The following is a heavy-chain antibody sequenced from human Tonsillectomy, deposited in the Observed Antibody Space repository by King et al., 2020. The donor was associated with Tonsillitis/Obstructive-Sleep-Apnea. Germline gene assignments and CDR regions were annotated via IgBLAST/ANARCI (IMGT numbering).Heavy chain of an antibody. D-gene: IGHD6-13*01. CDR3: ARGGILSAGAPDF. J-gene: IGHJ4*02. V-gene: IGHV5-10-1*01. CDR1: GYSFTSYL. Sequence: VQLVEFGVEVKKPGESLRISCKGSGYSFTSYLISWVRQMPGTVLEWMGRIDPMDYVTNYSPSLAGHVTISADKSIRTAYLQWSSLKASYIAMYYCARGGILSAGAPDFWGQGTLVTVSS. CDR2: IDPMDYVT.